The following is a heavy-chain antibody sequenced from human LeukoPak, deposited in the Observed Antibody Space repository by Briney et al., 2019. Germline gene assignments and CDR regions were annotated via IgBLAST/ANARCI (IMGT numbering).Heavy chain of an antibody. D-gene: IGHD2-21*02. V-gene: IGHV4-59*01. J-gene: IGHJ3*02. Sequence: SETLSLTCTVSGGSISSYYWSWLRQPPGKGLEYIGYTNYSGATNYNPSLKSRVTISLDTSGNQFSLKLSSVTAADTAVYYCASGYCGGACQLGGVDMWGQGTMVTVSS. CDR2: TNYSGAT. CDR3: ASGYCGGACQLGGVDM. CDR1: GGSISSYY.